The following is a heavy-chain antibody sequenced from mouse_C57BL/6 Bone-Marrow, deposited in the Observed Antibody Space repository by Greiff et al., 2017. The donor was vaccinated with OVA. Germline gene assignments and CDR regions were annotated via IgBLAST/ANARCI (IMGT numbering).Heavy chain of an antibody. J-gene: IGHJ3*01. CDR2: ISSGGSYT. CDR3: ARHRNYEAWFAY. V-gene: IGHV5-6*01. CDR1: GFTFSSYG. Sequence: EVQLVESGGDLVKPGGSLKLSCAASGFTFSSYGMSWVRQTPDKRLEWVATISSGGSYTYYPDSVKGRFTISRDNATNTLYLQMSSLKSEDTAMYYCARHRNYEAWFAYWGQGTLVTVSA. D-gene: IGHD1-1*01.